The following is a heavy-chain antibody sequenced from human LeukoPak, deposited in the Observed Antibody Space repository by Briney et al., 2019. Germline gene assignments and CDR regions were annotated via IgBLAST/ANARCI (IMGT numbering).Heavy chain of an antibody. CDR3: VTEYYYDSSGYLEYFQH. V-gene: IGHV3-64D*09. D-gene: IGHD3-22*01. J-gene: IGHJ1*01. CDR1: GFTFSSYA. Sequence: GGSLRLSCSASGFTFSSYAMHWVRQAPGKGLEYVSAISSNGGSTYYADSVKGRFTISRDNSKNTLYLQMSSLRAEDTAVYYCVTEYYYDSSGYLEYFQHWGQGTLVTVSS. CDR2: ISSNGGST.